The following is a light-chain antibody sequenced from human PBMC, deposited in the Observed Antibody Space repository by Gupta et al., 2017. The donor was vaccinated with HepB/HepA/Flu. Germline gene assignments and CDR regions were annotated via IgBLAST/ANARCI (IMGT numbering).Light chain of an antibody. Sequence: DIVMTQSPLSLPVTPGEPASISCRASQSLLHSNGYNYLDWYLQKPGQSPQLPIHLVSDRAHAMRDTISGRRQCTDFRLKISSGEAAAVRVYYFMLSPETPRTSDEGTRDQIK. J-gene: IGKJ1*01. V-gene: IGKV2-28*01. CDR3: MLSPETPRT. CDR1: QSLLHSNGYNY. CDR2: LVS.